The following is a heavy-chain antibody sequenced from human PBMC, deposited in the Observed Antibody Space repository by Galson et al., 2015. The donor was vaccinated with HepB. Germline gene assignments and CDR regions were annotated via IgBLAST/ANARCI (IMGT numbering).Heavy chain of an antibody. V-gene: IGHV3-30*18. J-gene: IGHJ4*02. D-gene: IGHD3-10*01. Sequence: SLRLSCAASGFIFSSYDMHWVRQAPGKGLEWVAVISHDERNKYYADSVKGRFTISRDNSKNTLYLQMNSLRAEDTAVYYCAKVDYYGSGSYWGIFDYWGQGTLVTVSS. CDR2: ISHDERNK. CDR1: GFIFSSYD. CDR3: AKVDYYGSGSYWGIFDY.